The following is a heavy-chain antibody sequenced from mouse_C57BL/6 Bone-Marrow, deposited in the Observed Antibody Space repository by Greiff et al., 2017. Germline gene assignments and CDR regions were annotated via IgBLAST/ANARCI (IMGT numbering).Heavy chain of an antibody. D-gene: IGHD2-5*01. Sequence: QVQLQQSGAELARPGASVKLSCKASGYTFTSYGISWVKQRTGQGLEWIGEIYPRSGNTYYNEKFNGKATLTADKSSSTAYMALRSLTSEDSAVYFCARSGSYYSNYLALFAYWCQGTLVTVSA. V-gene: IGHV1-81*01. J-gene: IGHJ3*01. CDR3: ARSGSYYSNYLALFAY. CDR2: IYPRSGNT. CDR1: GYTFTSYG.